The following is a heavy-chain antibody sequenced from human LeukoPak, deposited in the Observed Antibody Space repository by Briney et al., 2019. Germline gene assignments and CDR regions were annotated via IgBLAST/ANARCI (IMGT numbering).Heavy chain of an antibody. V-gene: IGHV1-2*02. J-gene: IGHJ5*02. D-gene: IGHD2-2*01. Sequence: ASVKVSCKASGYTFTGYYMHWVRQAPGQGLEWMGWINPNSGGTNYARKFQGRVTMTRDTSISTAYMELSRLRSDDTAVYYCARVIRTVVVPAAIPYNWFDPWGQGTLVTVSS. CDR3: ARVIRTVVVPAAIPYNWFDP. CDR1: GYTFTGYY. CDR2: INPNSGGT.